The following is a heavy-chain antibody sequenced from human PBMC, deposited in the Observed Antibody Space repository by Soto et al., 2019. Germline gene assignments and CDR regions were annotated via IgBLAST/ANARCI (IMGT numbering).Heavy chain of an antibody. D-gene: IGHD3-3*01. CDR1: GGSISSSSYY. Sequence: SETLSLNCTVSGGSISSSSYYWGWIRQAPGKGLEWIGSIYYSGSTYYNPSLKSRVTISVDTSKNQFSLKLSSVNAADTAVYYCARHMYYDFWSGYGWFDPWGQGTLVTVSS. CDR3: ARHMYYDFWSGYGWFDP. J-gene: IGHJ5*02. V-gene: IGHV4-39*01. CDR2: IYYSGST.